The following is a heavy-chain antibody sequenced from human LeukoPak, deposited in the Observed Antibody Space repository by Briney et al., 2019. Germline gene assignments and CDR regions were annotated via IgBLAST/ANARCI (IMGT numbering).Heavy chain of an antibody. CDR3: ARPPYSSGWFGNWFDP. J-gene: IGHJ5*02. D-gene: IGHD6-19*01. V-gene: IGHV4-39*01. Sequence: SETLSLTCTVSGGSISSSSYYWGWIRQPPGKGLEWIGRIYYSGSTYYNPSLKSRVTISVDTSKNQFSLKLSSVTAADTAVYYCARPPYSSGWFGNWFDPWGQGTLVTVSS. CDR1: GGSISSSSYY. CDR2: IYYSGST.